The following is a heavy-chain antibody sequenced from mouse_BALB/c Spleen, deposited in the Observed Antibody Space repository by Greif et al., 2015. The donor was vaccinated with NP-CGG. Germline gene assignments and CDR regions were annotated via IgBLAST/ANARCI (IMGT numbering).Heavy chain of an antibody. J-gene: IGHJ3*01. V-gene: IGHV7-3*02. CDR3: ARDTGTFAY. CDR2: IRNKANGYTT. Sequence: EVKLVESGGGLVQPGCSLRLYCATSGFTFTDYYMSWVRQPPGKALEWLGFIRNKANGYTTEYSASVKGRFTISGDNSQSILYLQMNTLRAEDSATYYCARDTGTFAYWGQGTLVTVSA. CDR1: GFTFTDYY. D-gene: IGHD4-1*01.